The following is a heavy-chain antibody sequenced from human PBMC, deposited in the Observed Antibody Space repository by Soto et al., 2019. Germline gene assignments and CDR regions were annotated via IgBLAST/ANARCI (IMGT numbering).Heavy chain of an antibody. J-gene: IGHJ3*02. CDR1: GFTLSDYA. CDR3: AKDLRTGTTPHDAFDI. CDR2: ISGDGRST. Sequence: PGGSLRLSCAASGFTLSDYAMTWVRLAPGMGLEWVSSISGDGRSTYYADSVKGRFTISRDNSKNTLYLLMNSLRAEDTAVYYCAKDLRTGTTPHDAFDIWGQGTMVTVSS. D-gene: IGHD1-1*01. V-gene: IGHV3-23*01.